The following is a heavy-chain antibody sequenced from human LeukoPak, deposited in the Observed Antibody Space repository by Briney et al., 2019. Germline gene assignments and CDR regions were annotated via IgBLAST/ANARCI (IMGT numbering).Heavy chain of an antibody. CDR1: GGSISSGGYY. CDR3: ARDGGYKASSVLHY. Sequence: SETLSLTCTVSGGSISSGGYYWSWIRQHPGKGLEWIGYIYYSGSTYYNPSLKSRVTISVDTSRNQFSLKLSSVTAADTAVYYCARDGGYKASSVLHYWGQGTLVTVSS. V-gene: IGHV4-31*03. J-gene: IGHJ4*02. D-gene: IGHD5-24*01. CDR2: IYYSGST.